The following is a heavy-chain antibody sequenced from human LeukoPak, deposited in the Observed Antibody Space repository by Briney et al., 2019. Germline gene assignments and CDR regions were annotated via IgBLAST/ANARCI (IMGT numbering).Heavy chain of an antibody. CDR2: LYSSGST. Sequence: SETLSLTCTVSGGSISRDYWNWIRQPAGKGLEWIGRLYSSGSTNYNPSLKSRVTMSVDTSKNQFSLKLSSVTAADTAVYYCARENSGSYREFDYWGQGTPVTVSS. CDR3: ARENSGSYREFDY. D-gene: IGHD1-26*01. V-gene: IGHV4-4*07. CDR1: GGSISRDY. J-gene: IGHJ4*02.